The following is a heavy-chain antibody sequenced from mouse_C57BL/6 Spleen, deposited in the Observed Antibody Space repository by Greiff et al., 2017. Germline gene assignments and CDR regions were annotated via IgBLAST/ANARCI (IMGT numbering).Heavy chain of an antibody. CDR1: GYAFSSSW. CDR2: IYPGDGDT. V-gene: IGHV1-82*01. CDR3: ATSLLRYLWYFDV. J-gene: IGHJ1*03. Sequence: QVQLQQSGPELVKPGASVKISCKASGYAFSSSWMNWVKQRPGQGLEWIGRIYPGDGDTNYNGKFKGKATLTADKSSSTAYMQLSSLTSEDSAVYFCATSLLRYLWYFDVWGTGTTGTVSS. D-gene: IGHD1-1*01.